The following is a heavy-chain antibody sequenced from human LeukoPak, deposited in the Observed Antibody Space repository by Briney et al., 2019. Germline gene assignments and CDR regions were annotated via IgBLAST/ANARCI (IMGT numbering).Heavy chain of an antibody. Sequence: SETLPLTCTVSGGSISSDYWTWIRQPAGKGLEWIGRIYISGNAYYNPSLKSRVTMSLDTSKNRFSLNLSSVTAADTAVYYCARAKYTTLPSAFDVWGQGTMVTVSS. D-gene: IGHD1-1*01. J-gene: IGHJ3*01. CDR1: GGSISSDY. V-gene: IGHV4-4*07. CDR3: ARAKYTTLPSAFDV. CDR2: IYISGNA.